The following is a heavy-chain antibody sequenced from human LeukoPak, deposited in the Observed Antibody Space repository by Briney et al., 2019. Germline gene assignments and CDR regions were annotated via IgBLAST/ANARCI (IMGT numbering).Heavy chain of an antibody. D-gene: IGHD3-16*01. Sequence: ASVKVSCKASGYTFTGYYMHWVRQAPGQGLEWMGWINPNSGGTNYAQKFQGRVTMTRDTSISTAYMELSRLRSDDTAVYYCAGGEYDYVWGSYDYWGQGTLVTVSS. J-gene: IGHJ4*02. V-gene: IGHV1-2*02. CDR3: AGGEYDYVWGSYDY. CDR2: INPNSGGT. CDR1: GYTFTGYY.